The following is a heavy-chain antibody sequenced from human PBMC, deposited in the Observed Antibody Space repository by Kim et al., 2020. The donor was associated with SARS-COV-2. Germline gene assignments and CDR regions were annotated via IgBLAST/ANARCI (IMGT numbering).Heavy chain of an antibody. Sequence: GGSLRLSCAASGFTFSSYDMHWVRQATGKGLEWVSAIGTAGDTYYPASVKGRFTISSENAKNSLYLQMNSLRTGDAAVYYCASGVGGEDGSGGSFYGLDV. CDR2: IGTAGDT. CDR3: ASGVGGEDGSGGSFYGLDV. V-gene: IGHV3-13*01. CDR1: GFTFSSYD. D-gene: IGHD3-10*01. J-gene: IGHJ6*01.